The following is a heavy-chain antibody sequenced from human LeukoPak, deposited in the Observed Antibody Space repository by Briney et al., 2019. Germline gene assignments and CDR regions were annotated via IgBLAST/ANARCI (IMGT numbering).Heavy chain of an antibody. CDR3: ARASSPNLWKGYSGVYYYMAV. D-gene: IGHD3-3*01. J-gene: IGHJ6*03. CDR2: ISYSGST. Sequence: SETLSLTCSVSGDSISSFYWRWIRQPPGKGLEWIGYISYSGSTTYTPSLKSRVTIFVETPKNQFSLQLTSVTDADTAVYYCARASSPNLWKGYSGVYYYMAVWVKGTTVIVSS. V-gene: IGHV4-59*12. CDR1: GDSISSFY.